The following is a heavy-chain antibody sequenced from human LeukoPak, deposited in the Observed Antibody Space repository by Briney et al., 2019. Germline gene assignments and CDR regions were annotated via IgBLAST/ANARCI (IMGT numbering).Heavy chain of an antibody. CDR2: IRQDGSEK. J-gene: IGHJ4*01. D-gene: IGHD6-13*01. CDR1: GFTLSSYG. V-gene: IGHV3-7*01. CDR3: ARDGTAAGLYFDL. Sequence: GGSLRLSCAASGFTLSSYGMHWVRQAPGKGLEWVASIRQDGSEKTYVDSVKGRFTISRDNTKNSLSLQLNSLRVEDTAVYYCARDGTAAGLYFDLWGQGTLVTVSS.